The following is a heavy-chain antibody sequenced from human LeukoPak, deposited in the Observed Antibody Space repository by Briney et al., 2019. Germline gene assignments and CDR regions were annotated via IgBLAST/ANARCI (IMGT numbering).Heavy chain of an antibody. V-gene: IGHV3-21*01. J-gene: IGHJ4*02. CDR1: GFTFSSYS. D-gene: IGHD5-12*01. Sequence: PGGSLRPSCAASGFTFSSYSMNWVRQAPGQGLEWVSSISSSSSYIHYADSVKGRFTISRDNAKNSLYLQMHSLRAEDTAVYYCARDSSVDIVATTPPNFDYWGQGTLVTVSS. CDR3: ARDSSVDIVATTPPNFDY. CDR2: ISSSSSYI.